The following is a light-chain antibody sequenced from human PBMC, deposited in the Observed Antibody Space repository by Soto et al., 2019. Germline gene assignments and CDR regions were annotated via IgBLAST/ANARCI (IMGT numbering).Light chain of an antibody. CDR2: GAS. CDR3: QQYSSYPLT. V-gene: IGKV3-20*01. Sequence: EVLLTQSPGTLSLSPGERATLSCSASETVTSDYLAWYQQKPGQAPRLLIFGASSRATGIPDRFSGSGSGTDFTLTISRLEPEDFAVYYCQQYSSYPLTFGGGTKVDIK. CDR1: ETVTSDY. J-gene: IGKJ4*01.